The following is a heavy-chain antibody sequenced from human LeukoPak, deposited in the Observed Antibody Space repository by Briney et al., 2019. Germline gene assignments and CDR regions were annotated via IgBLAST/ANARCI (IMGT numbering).Heavy chain of an antibody. D-gene: IGHD6-13*01. V-gene: IGHV4-59*08. J-gene: IGHJ4*02. CDR1: GGSISSYY. CDR2: IYYSGST. CDR3: ARHYTAAGPFGV. Sequence: PSETLSLTCTVSGGSISSYYWSWLRQPPGKGLEWIGYIYYSGSTNYNPSLKSRVTISVDTSKNQFSLKLSSVTAADTAVYYCARHYTAAGPFGVWGQGTLVTVSS.